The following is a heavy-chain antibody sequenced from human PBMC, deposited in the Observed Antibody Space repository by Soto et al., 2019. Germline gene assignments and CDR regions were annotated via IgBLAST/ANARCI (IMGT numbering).Heavy chain of an antibody. J-gene: IGHJ4*02. CDR2: MHYTGFS. CDR3: GPSYGTAWYSY. V-gene: IGHV4-59*02. Sequence: PSETLSLTCSFSGDSVTSHYLTWIRQSPEKGLEWIGYMHYTGFSHYNPSLKSRLTISVDRSKNQFTLQLTSVTVEDTAVYYCGPSYGTAWYSYWGQGTQVTVSS. D-gene: IGHD6-13*01. CDR1: GDSVTSHY.